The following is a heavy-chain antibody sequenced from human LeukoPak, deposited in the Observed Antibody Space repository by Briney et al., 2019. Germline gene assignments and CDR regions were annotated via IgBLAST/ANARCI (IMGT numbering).Heavy chain of an antibody. D-gene: IGHD1-1*01. CDR2: ISWNSGSI. J-gene: IGHJ6*02. CDR1: GFTFDDYA. CDR3: AKDIFAGNYYYYGMDV. Sequence: GRSLRLSCAASGFTFDDYAMHWVRQAPGKGLEWVSGISWNSGSIGYADSVKGRFTISRDNAKNSLYLQMNSLRAVDTALYYCAKDIFAGNYYYYGMDVWGQGTTVTVS. V-gene: IGHV3-9*01.